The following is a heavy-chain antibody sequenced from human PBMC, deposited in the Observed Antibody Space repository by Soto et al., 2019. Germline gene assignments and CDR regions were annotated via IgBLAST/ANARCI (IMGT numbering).Heavy chain of an antibody. J-gene: IGHJ6*03. CDR3: AREIYCSGGSCYRRGDYYYYMDV. CDR1: GGSFSGYY. Sequence: SETLSLPCAVYGGSFSGYYWSWIRQPPGKGLEWIGEINHSGSTNYNPSLKSRVTILVYTSKNQFSLKLSSVTAADTAGYYGAREIYCSGGSCYRRGDYYYYMDVWGKGTTVTVSS. CDR2: INHSGST. D-gene: IGHD2-15*01. V-gene: IGHV4-34*01.